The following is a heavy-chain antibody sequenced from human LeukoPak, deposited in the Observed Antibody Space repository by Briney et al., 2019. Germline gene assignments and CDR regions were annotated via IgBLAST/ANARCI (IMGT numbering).Heavy chain of an antibody. CDR3: AKDAHAVRYYDSSGFHDY. Sequence: GGSLRLSCAASGFTFSSYGMSWVRQAPGKGLEWVSAISGSGGSTYYADSVKGRFTISRDNSKNTLYLQMNSLRAEDTAVYYCAKDAHAVRYYDSSGFHDYWGQGTLVTVPS. J-gene: IGHJ4*02. CDR1: GFTFSSYG. D-gene: IGHD3-22*01. V-gene: IGHV3-23*01. CDR2: ISGSGGST.